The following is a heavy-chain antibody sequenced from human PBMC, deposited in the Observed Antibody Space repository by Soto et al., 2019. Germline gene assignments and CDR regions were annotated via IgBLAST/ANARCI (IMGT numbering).Heavy chain of an antibody. J-gene: IGHJ6*02. CDR2: IYYSGIT. Sequence: SETLSLTCTVSGGSISSGDYYWSWSRQPPGKGLEWMGYIYYSGITYYNPSLKSRLTISVDTSKNQFSLKLSSVTAADTAVYYCARGCSSSTCPRPYYGMDVWGQGTTVTVSS. CDR3: ARGCSSSTCPRPYYGMDV. V-gene: IGHV4-30-4*01. D-gene: IGHD2-2*01. CDR1: GGSISSGDYY.